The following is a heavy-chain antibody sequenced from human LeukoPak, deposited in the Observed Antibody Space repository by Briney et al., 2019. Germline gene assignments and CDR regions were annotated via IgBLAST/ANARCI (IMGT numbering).Heavy chain of an antibody. J-gene: IGHJ4*02. CDR2: ISDSDSDT. V-gene: IGHV3-23*01. CDR1: GFTFTNFA. Sequence: GESLRLSCEASGFTFTNFAMGWVRQTPGKGLEWVSAISDSDSDTYYAVSVKGRFTVSRDNSKNTVYLDMNSLRVDDTAVYYCTKDRGSSWLDSAATFDSWGQGTLVTVSS. D-gene: IGHD6-13*01. CDR3: TKDRGSSWLDSAATFDS.